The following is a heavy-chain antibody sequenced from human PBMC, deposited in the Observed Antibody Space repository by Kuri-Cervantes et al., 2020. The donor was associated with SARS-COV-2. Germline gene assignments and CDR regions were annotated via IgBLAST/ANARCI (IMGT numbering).Heavy chain of an antibody. CDR3: ARGGFWYGAGYFDY. CDR1: GGSFSGYY. Sequence: SETLSLTCAGYGGSFSGYYWSWIRQPPGKGLEWIGEINHSGSTNYNPSLKSRVTISVVTSKNQFSLELSSVTAADTAAYYCARGGFWYGAGYFDYWGQGTLVTVSS. J-gene: IGHJ4*02. CDR2: INHSGST. V-gene: IGHV4-34*01. D-gene: IGHD4-17*01.